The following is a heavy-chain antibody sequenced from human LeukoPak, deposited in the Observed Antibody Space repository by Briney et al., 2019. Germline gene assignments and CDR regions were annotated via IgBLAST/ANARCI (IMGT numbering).Heavy chain of an antibody. J-gene: IGHJ5*02. D-gene: IGHD6-13*01. CDR2: ISPKGIT. CDR3: ARFNKRFIAAAGKQEYNWFDP. CDR1: GYPINIDYS. V-gene: IGHV4-38-2*01. Sequence: PSETLSLTCFVSGYPINIDYSWGWIRQSPGKGLEWIGVISPKGITYYNPSLRGRVSISPDTSKNQFSLRLSSMTATDTAVYYCARFNKRFIAAAGKQEYNWFDPWGQGTLVTVSS.